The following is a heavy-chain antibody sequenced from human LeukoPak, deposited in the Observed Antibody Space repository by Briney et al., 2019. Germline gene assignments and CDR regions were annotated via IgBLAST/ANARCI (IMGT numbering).Heavy chain of an antibody. CDR2: IYYSGST. Sequence: SETLSLTCTVSGGSISSHYWSWIRQPPGKGLEWIGYIYYSGSTNYNPSLKSRVTISVDTSKNQFSPKLSSVTAADTAVYYCARCHYDFWSGYYNYYYMDVWGKGTTVTVSS. CDR3: ARCHYDFWSGYYNYYYMDV. V-gene: IGHV4-59*11. CDR1: GGSISSHY. J-gene: IGHJ6*03. D-gene: IGHD3-3*01.